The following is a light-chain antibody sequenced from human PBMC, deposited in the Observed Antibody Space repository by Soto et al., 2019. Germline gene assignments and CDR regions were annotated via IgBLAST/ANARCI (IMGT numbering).Light chain of an antibody. CDR2: QAS. CDR3: QLHNSHWT. V-gene: IGKV1-5*03. CDR1: QGISNR. J-gene: IGKJ1*01. Sequence: DVQMTQSPSTISASVGDRVTITCRASQGISNRLAWYQQKPGKAPKLLIYQASSLKSGVPSRFGGSGSGTEFSLTFTCLHPYELESYYCQLHNSHWTFGQGTKV.